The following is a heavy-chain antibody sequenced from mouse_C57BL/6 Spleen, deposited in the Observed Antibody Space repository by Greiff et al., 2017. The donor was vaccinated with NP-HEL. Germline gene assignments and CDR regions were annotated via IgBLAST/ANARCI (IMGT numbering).Heavy chain of an antibody. J-gene: IGHJ2*01. V-gene: IGHV5-6*01. CDR2: ISSGGSYT. CDR3: ARRDLYYFDY. Sequence: VQVVESGGDLVKPGGSLKLSCAASGFTFSSYGMSWVRQTPDKRLEWVATISSGGSYTYYPDSVKGRFTISRDNAKNTLYLQMSSLKSEDTAMYYCARRDLYYFDYWGQGTTLTVSS. CDR1: GFTFSSYG.